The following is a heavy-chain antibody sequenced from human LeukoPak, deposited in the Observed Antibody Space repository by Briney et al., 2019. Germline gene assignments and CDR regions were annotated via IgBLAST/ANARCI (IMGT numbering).Heavy chain of an antibody. CDR3: ARATPYMDV. CDR1: GFAFSNFD. Sequence: GGSLRLSCAASGFAFSNFDMSWVRQAPGKGLEWVSAISGSGESTYYADSVKGRFTISRDNAKNSLYLQMNSLRAEDTAVYYCARATPYMDVWGKGTTVTVSS. CDR2: ISGSGEST. V-gene: IGHV3-23*01. J-gene: IGHJ6*03.